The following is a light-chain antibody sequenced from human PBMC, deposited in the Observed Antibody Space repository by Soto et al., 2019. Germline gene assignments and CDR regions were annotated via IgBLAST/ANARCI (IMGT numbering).Light chain of an antibody. CDR2: DVS. Sequence: QSALTQPRSVSGSPGQSVTISCTGTSRDVGGYNYVSWYQQHPGKAPKLMIYDVSKWPSGVPDRFSGSKSGNTASLTISGLQAEDEADYYCCSYSGSYTWVFGGGTQLTVL. J-gene: IGLJ3*02. CDR1: SRDVGGYNY. CDR3: CSYSGSYTWV. V-gene: IGLV2-11*01.